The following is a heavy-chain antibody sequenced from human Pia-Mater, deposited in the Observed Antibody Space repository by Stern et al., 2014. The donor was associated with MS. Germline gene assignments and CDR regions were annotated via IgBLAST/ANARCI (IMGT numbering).Heavy chain of an antibody. J-gene: IGHJ3*02. CDR2: LYHSGST. CDR1: GGSISSGGYS. V-gene: IGHV4-30-2*01. Sequence: QVQLVQSGSGLVKPSQTLSLTCAVSGGSISSGGYSWSWIRQPPGKGLGWIGYLYHSGSTYYNPSLKSRVTISVDRSKNNFPLKLSSVTAADTAVYYCARSSTVTPNAFDIWGQGTMVTVSS. CDR3: ARSSTVTPNAFDI. D-gene: IGHD4-17*01.